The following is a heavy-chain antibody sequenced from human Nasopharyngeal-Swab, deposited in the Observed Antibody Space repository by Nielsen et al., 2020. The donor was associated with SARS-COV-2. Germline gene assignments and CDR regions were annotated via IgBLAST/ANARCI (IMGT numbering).Heavy chain of an antibody. Sequence: SETLSLTCTVSGGSISSYYWSWIRQPPGKGLEWIGYIYYSGSTNYNPSLKSRVTISVDTSKNQFSPKLSSVTAADTAVYYCARSGSYYYGMDVWGQGTTVTVSS. J-gene: IGHJ6*02. CDR3: ARSGSYYYGMDV. CDR1: GGSISSYY. V-gene: IGHV4-59*01. CDR2: IYYSGST.